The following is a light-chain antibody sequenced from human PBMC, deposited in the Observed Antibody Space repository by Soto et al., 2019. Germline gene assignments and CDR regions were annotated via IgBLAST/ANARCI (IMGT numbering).Light chain of an antibody. V-gene: IGLV2-8*01. CDR1: SSDVGDYNY. J-gene: IGLJ3*02. Sequence: QSALTQPPSASGSPGQSVTISCTGTSSDVGDYNYVSWYQQHPGKAPKLMIYEVSKRPSGVPDRFSGSKSGNTASLTVSGLQAEDEADYYCSSYAGSNNWVFGGGTKADRP. CDR2: EVS. CDR3: SSYAGSNNWV.